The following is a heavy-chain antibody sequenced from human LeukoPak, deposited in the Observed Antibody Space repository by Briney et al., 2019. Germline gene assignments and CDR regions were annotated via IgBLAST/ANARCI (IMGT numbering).Heavy chain of an antibody. V-gene: IGHV1-69*13. CDR3: ARDRGRKQADWGSCFDL. J-gene: IGHJ2*01. Sequence: GASVKVSCKASGGTFSSYAISWVRQAPGQGLEWMGGIIPIFGTANYAQKFQGRVTITADESTSTAYVELSSLRSEDTAVYYCARDRGRKQADWGSCFDLWGRGTLVTVSS. CDR1: GGTFSSYA. D-gene: IGHD7-27*01. CDR2: IIPIFGTA.